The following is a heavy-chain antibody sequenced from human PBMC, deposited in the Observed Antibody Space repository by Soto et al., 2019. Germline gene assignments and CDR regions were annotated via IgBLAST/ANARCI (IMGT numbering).Heavy chain of an antibody. CDR2: ISSTTNYI. CDR3: ARESEDLTAKFDF. Sequence: GGSLRLSCAASGFTFTRYSMNWVRQVPGKGLEWVSSISSTTNYIYYGDSMKGRFTISRDNAKNSLYLEMNSLRAEDTAVYYCARESEDLTAKFDFWGQGTLVTVSS. CDR1: GFTFTRYS. J-gene: IGHJ4*02. V-gene: IGHV3-21*06.